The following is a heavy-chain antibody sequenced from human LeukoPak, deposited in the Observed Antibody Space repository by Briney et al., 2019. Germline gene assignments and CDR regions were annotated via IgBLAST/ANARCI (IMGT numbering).Heavy chain of an antibody. Sequence: GASVKVSCKACGYTFTNYYMHWVRQAPGQGLEWMGWINPNSGDTNYAQRFQGRVTMTRDTSITTTYMELNRLRSDDTAVYYCARGTVGYFDYWGQGTLVTVSS. CDR1: GYTFTNYY. CDR2: INPNSGDT. CDR3: ARGTVGYFDY. V-gene: IGHV1-2*02. J-gene: IGHJ4*02. D-gene: IGHD4-11*01.